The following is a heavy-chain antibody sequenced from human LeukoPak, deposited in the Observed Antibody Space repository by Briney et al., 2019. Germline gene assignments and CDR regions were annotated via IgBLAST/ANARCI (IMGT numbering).Heavy chain of an antibody. CDR2: IYSGGST. D-gene: IGHD5-12*01. Sequence: GGSLRLSCATSGFTVSSNYMNWVRQPPGKGLEWVSVIYSGGSTYYADSVKGRFTISRDNSRNTLYLQINSLRAEDTAVYYCARLSDYDSGFDYWGQGTLVTVSS. J-gene: IGHJ4*02. CDR1: GFTVSSNY. CDR3: ARLSDYDSGFDY. V-gene: IGHV3-53*01.